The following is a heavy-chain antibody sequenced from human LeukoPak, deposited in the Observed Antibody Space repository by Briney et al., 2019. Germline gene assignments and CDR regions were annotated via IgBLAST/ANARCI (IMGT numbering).Heavy chain of an antibody. CDR2: IYYSGST. V-gene: IGHV4-59*01. CDR3: ARDGDLGATDY. J-gene: IGHJ4*02. CDR1: GGSISSYY. D-gene: IGHD1-26*01. Sequence: SETLSLTCTVSGGSISSYYWSWIRQPPGKGLEWIGYIYYSGSTNYNPSLKSRVTISVDTSKNQFSLKLSSVTAADTAVYYCARDGDLGATDYWGQGTLVTVSS.